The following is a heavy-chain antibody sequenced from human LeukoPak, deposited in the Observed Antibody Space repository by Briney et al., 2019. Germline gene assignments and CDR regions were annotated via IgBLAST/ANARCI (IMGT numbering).Heavy chain of an antibody. CDR2: ISSGGSTI. V-gene: IGHV3-48*03. D-gene: IGHD3-10*01. Sequence: PGGSLRLPGGAPGFPFSNYEMNWVRQAPGKGLEWVSYISSGGSTIYYADSVKDRFTISRDNAKNSLYLQMNSLRAEDTAVYYCARDPNYGSGSYADYWGQGTLVTVSS. CDR1: GFPFSNYE. CDR3: ARDPNYGSGSYADY. J-gene: IGHJ4*02.